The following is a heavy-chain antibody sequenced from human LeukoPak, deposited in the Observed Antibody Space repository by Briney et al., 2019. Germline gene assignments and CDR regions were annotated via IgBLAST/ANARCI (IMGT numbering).Heavy chain of an antibody. CDR2: IWYDGSNK. Sequence: PGRSLRLSCAASGFTFSSYGMHWVRQAPGKGLEWVAVIWYDGSNKYYADSVKGRFTISRDNSKSVLYLQMDSLRVEDTAVYYCAKRGSGYDYGSLDYWGQGSLVTVSS. CDR1: GFTFSSYG. CDR3: AKRGSGYDYGSLDY. V-gene: IGHV3-33*06. J-gene: IGHJ4*02. D-gene: IGHD5-12*01.